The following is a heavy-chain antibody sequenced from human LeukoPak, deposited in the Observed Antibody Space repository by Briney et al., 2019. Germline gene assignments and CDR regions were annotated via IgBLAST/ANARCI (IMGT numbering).Heavy chain of an antibody. D-gene: IGHD1-7*01. V-gene: IGHV4-34*10. J-gene: IGHJ3*02. CDR1: GESFSDYY. CDR3: ARWNYYLRAFDI. Sequence: SETLSLTCGVYGESFSDYYFTWIRQPPGKGLEWIGDINHSGNSSYNKSLRSRITISLDTSKKQVSLKLSSVTAADTAVYYCARWNYYLRAFDIWGQGTMVTVSS. CDR2: INHSGNS.